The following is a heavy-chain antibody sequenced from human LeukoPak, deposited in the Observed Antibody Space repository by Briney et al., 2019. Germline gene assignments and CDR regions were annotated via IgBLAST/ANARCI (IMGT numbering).Heavy chain of an antibody. V-gene: IGHV1-8*01. CDR1: GYTFTSYD. D-gene: IGHD1-1*01. CDR2: MNPNSGNT. J-gene: IGHJ5*02. Sequence: ASVKVSCKASGYTFTSYDINWVRPATGQGLEWMGWMNPNSGNTGYAQKFQGRVTMTRNTSISTAYMELSSLRSEDTAVYYCARGKGGTKPTLRWFDPWGQGTLVTVSS. CDR3: ARGKGGTKPTLRWFDP.